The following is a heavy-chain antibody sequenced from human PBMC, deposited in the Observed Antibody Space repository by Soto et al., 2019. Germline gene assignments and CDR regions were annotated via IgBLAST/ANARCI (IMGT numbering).Heavy chain of an antibody. Sequence: PSETLSRTCTVSGGSISSRSYYWGWFRQPPGKGLGKLGSIYYSGSTYYNPSPKSRVTISVDTSKNQFSLKLSSVTAADTAVYYCAGYYYYRMDVWGQGTTVTVSS. J-gene: IGHJ6*02. CDR2: IYYSGST. CDR3: AGYYYYRMDV. V-gene: IGHV4-39*01. CDR1: GGSISSRSYY.